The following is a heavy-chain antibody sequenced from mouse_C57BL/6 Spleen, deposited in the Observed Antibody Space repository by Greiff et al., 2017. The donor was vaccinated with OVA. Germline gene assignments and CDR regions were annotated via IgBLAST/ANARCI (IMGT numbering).Heavy chain of an antibody. V-gene: IGHV1-54*01. Sequence: VQLQQSGAELVRPGTSVKVSCKASGYAFTNYLIEWVKQRPGQGLEWIGVINPGSGGTNYNEKFKGKATLTADKSSSTAYMQLSSLTSEDSAVYYCARGSLLREFDYWGQGTTLTVSS. CDR2: INPGSGGT. J-gene: IGHJ2*01. D-gene: IGHD1-2*01. CDR1: GYAFTNYL. CDR3: ARGSLLREFDY.